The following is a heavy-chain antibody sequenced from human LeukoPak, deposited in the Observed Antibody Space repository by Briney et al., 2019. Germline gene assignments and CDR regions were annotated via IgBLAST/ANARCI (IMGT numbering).Heavy chain of an antibody. V-gene: IGHV3-23*01. J-gene: IGHJ4*02. CDR3: AKRGVVIRVILVGFHKEAYYFDS. Sequence: GGSLRLSRAVSGITLSNYGMSWVRQAPGKELEWVAGISGSGGSTNYADSVKGRFTISRDNPKNTLYLQMNSLRAEDTAVYFCAKRGVVIRVILVGFHKEAYYFDSWGQGALVTVSS. D-gene: IGHD3-22*01. CDR1: GITLSNYG. CDR2: ISGSGGST.